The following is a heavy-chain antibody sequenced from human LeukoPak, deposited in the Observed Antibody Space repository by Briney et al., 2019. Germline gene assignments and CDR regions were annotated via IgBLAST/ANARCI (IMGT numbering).Heavy chain of an antibody. CDR1: GFTFSTYG. D-gene: IGHD2-21*01. J-gene: IGHJ4*02. CDR2: ISYDGSNE. V-gene: IGHV3-30*18. Sequence: GGSLRLSCAASGFTFSTYGMHWVRQAPGKGLEWVAVISYDGSNEYYADSVKGRFTISRDNSKNTLYLQMSSLRAEDTAVYYCAKEFNRGLPDYWGQGTLVTIPS. CDR3: AKEFNRGLPDY.